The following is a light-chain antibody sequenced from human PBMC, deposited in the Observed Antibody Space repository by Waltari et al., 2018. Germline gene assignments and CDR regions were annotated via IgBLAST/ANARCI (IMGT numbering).Light chain of an antibody. CDR1: QRISSY. CDR3: QQSYSSPRT. CDR2: AAS. J-gene: IGKJ1*01. V-gene: IGKV1-39*01. Sequence: DIQMTQSPSSLSASVGDRVTITCRASQRISSYLNWYQQKPGKAPKFLIYAASSLQSGVPSRFSGSGSGTDFTLTISSPQPEDFATYYCQQSYSSPRTFGQGTKVEIK.